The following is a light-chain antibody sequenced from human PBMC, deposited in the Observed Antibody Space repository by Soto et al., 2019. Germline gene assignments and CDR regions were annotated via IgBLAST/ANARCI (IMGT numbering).Light chain of an antibody. V-gene: IGLV2-23*01. CDR3: CSYVGRDTYLI. J-gene: IGLJ2*01. CDR2: EGS. CDR1: SSDVGGYIL. Sequence: QCAMTEHGKVLGLAGQSITKSCTGTSSDVGGYILVSWYQQEPGKAPKLMIYEGSKRPSGVSNRFSGSKSGNTASLTISGLQAEDEAHYYCCSYVGRDTYLIFGGGTQLTVL.